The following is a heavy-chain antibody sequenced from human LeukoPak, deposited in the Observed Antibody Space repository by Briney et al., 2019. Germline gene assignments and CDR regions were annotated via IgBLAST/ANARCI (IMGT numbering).Heavy chain of an antibody. V-gene: IGHV4-39*07. Sequence: SETLSLTCTVSGGSISSSSYYWGWIRQPPGKGLEWIGSIYSSGTTYYNPSLQSRVTISVDTAKNQFSLKVTSVTAADTAAYYCARDAHCTGVSCYSPYNWFDPWGQGTLVTVSS. J-gene: IGHJ5*02. CDR3: ARDAHCTGVSCYSPYNWFDP. CDR2: IYSSGTT. D-gene: IGHD2-15*01. CDR1: GGSISSSSYY.